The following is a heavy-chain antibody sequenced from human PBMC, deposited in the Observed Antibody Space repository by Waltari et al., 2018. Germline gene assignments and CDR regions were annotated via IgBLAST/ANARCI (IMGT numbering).Heavy chain of an antibody. CDR2: IKPDGSES. V-gene: IGHV3-7*01. CDR3: SLSLNS. J-gene: IGHJ4*02. CDR1: VFTFSNSW. Sequence: EVQLVESGGGLVQLGRSSCISCAASVFTFSNSWMDWVRQAPGKGLEWVANIKPDGSESHYVDSVQGRFTVSRDNTQNLLYLQMNTLRVDDTAVYYCSLSLNSWGQGTLVTVSP.